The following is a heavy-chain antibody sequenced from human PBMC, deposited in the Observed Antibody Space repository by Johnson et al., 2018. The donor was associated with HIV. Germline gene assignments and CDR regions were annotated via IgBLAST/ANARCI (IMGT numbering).Heavy chain of an antibody. V-gene: IGHV3-20*04. CDR1: GFTFDDYD. CDR2: INWNGDNT. Sequence: EVQLVESGGGVARPGGSLRLSCAASGFTFDDYDMNWVRQAPGKGLEWVSGINWNGDNTGYGDSVKGRFTISRENAKNSLYLQMNSLRAGDTAVYYCARGGRKWELLGDDAFDIWGQGTMVTVSS. J-gene: IGHJ3*02. D-gene: IGHD1-26*01. CDR3: ARGGRKWELLGDDAFDI.